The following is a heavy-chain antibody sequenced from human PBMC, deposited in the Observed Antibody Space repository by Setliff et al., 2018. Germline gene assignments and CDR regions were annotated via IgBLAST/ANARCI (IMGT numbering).Heavy chain of an antibody. J-gene: IGHJ5*02. D-gene: IGHD3-3*01. CDR2: IYTSGST. CDR3: ARSYYNFWSGYYRVNWFDP. CDR1: GGSISSYY. Sequence: LSLPCTVSGGSISSYYWSWIRQPAGKGLEWIGRIYTSGSTNYNPPLKSRVTMSVDTSKNQFSLKLSSVTAADTAVYYCARSYYNFWSGYYRVNWFDPWGQGTLVTAPQ. V-gene: IGHV4-4*07.